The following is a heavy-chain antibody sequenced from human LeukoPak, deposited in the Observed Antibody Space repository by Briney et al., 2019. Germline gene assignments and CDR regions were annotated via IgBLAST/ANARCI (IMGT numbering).Heavy chain of an antibody. V-gene: IGHV3-23*01. CDR3: AKLFTTVTTSPKDV. CDR2: ISGSGGRI. J-gene: IGHJ6*04. D-gene: IGHD4-17*01. Sequence: GGSLRLSCAASGFTFSTFVMSWVRQAPGKGLEWVSVISGSGGRIHYADSVKGRFTISRDNSKKTLYLQMNSLRAEDTAVYYCAKLFTTVTTSPKDVWGRGTTVTVSS. CDR1: GFTFSTFV.